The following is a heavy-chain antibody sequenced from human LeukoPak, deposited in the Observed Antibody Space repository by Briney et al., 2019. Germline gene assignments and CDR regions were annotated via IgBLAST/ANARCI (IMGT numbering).Heavy chain of an antibody. CDR3: ATLLDSFWSGHSVPPEDY. J-gene: IGHJ4*02. Sequence: ASVRVSCKLSENRLTQLPMHWVRPAPGQGLEWVGGFRPENDVPVYAQKFQGRVAMTTDTSTDTAYMELWSLKSDDTAVYFCATLLDSFWSGHSVPPEDYWGQGTLVTVSS. CDR1: ENRLTQLP. D-gene: IGHD3/OR15-3a*01. V-gene: IGHV1-24*01. CDR2: FRPENDVP.